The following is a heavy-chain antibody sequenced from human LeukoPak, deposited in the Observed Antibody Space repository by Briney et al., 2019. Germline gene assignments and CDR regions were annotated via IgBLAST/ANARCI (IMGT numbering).Heavy chain of an antibody. D-gene: IGHD5-18*01. V-gene: IGHV3-23*01. CDR2: ISGIGGST. CDR1: GFSFSSYA. CDR3: AKSIRSLRGLIGRTDTAMGAFDY. Sequence: GGSQRLPCAASGFSFSSYAMRWVRQAPGKGLEGVSAISGIGGSTYYADSVKGRFTISRENSKNPLYLQMDSLRAEDTAVYYCAKSIRSLRGLIGRTDTAMGAFDYWGQGDLVTAS. J-gene: IGHJ4*02.